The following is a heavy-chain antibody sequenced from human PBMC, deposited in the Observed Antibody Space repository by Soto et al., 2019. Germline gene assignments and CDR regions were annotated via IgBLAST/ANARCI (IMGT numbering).Heavy chain of an antibody. CDR1: GLTFSVSA. Sequence: GSLGLPSAAPGLTFSVSAMHGVRQASGKGLEWVGLIRSKANSYATAYAASVKGRFTISRDDSKNTAYLQMNSLKTEDTAVYYCTRPGYSYGQTYDAFDIWGQGTMVTVSS. V-gene: IGHV3-73*01. D-gene: IGHD5-18*01. CDR3: TRPGYSYGQTYDAFDI. CDR2: IRSKANSYAT. J-gene: IGHJ3*02.